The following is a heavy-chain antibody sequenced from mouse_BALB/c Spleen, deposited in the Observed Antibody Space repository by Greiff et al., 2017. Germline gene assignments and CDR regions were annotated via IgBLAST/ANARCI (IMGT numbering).Heavy chain of an antibody. J-gene: IGHJ4*01. CDR3: AKAGITTDYYAMDY. V-gene: IGHV3-8*02. CDR1: GDSITSGY. CDR2: ISYSGST. D-gene: IGHD1-1*01. Sequence: EVKVVESGPSLVKPSQTLSLTCSVTGDSITSGYWNWIRKFPGNKLEYMGYISYSGSTYYNPSLKSRISITRDTSKNQYYLQLNSVTTEDTATYYGAKAGITTDYYAMDYWGQGTSVTVSS.